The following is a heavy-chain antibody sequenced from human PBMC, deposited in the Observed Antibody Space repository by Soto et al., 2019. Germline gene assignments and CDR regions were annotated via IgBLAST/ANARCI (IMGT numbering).Heavy chain of an antibody. CDR2: SIPMFGTA. V-gene: IGHV1-69*01. D-gene: IGHD3-22*01. CDR3: ARVGPAHYYDSSGYYSPLDY. J-gene: IGHJ4*02. CDR1: GDTFSSYA. Sequence: QVQLVQSGAEVKKPGSSVKVSCKASGDTFSSYAINWVRQAPGQGLEWMGGSIPMFGTANYAQKFKGRVTITSVESTSTVYMELSSLRSEHTAVYYCARVGPAHYYDSSGYYSPLDYWGQGTLVTVSS.